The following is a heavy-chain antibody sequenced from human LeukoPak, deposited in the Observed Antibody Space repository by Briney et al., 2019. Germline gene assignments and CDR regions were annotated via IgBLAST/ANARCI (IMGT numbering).Heavy chain of an antibody. J-gene: IGHJ4*02. CDR2: IIPLFDTA. CDR1: GGTFSSYA. V-gene: IGHV1-69*13. Sequence: SVKVSCKASGGTFSSYAINWVRQAPGQGLEWMGGIIPLFDTANYAQKFQGRVTITADGSTNTAYMELSSLRSEDTAVYYCASWYYYDSSGYSKDYWGQGTLVTVSS. CDR3: ASWYYYDSSGYSKDY. D-gene: IGHD3-22*01.